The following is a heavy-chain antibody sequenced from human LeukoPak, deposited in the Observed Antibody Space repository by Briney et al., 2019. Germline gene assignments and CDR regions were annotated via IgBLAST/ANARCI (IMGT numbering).Heavy chain of an antibody. V-gene: IGHV1-2*02. D-gene: IGHD5-12*01. Sequence: ASVKVSCKASGYTFTGYYMHWVRQAPGQGLEWMGWINPNSGGTNYAQKFQGRVTMTRDTSINTAYMELSRLRSDDTAVYYCARADADIATTPSAYWGQGTLVTVSS. CDR3: ARADADIATTPSAY. CDR1: GYTFTGYY. J-gene: IGHJ4*02. CDR2: INPNSGGT.